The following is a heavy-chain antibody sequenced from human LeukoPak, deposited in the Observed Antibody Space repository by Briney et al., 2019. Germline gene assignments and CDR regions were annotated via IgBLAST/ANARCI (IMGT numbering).Heavy chain of an antibody. Sequence: GGSLRLSCAASGFTLSSYSMNWVRQAPGKGLEWVSSISSSSSYIYYADSVKGRFTISRDNAKNSLYLQMNSLRAEDTAVYYCASTIIAAEDAFDIWGQGTMVTVSS. D-gene: IGHD6-13*01. CDR1: GFTLSSYS. CDR3: ASTIIAAEDAFDI. V-gene: IGHV3-21*01. CDR2: ISSSSSYI. J-gene: IGHJ3*02.